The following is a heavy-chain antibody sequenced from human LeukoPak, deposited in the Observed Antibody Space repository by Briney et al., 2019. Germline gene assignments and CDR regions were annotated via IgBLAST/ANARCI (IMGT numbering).Heavy chain of an antibody. Sequence: GASLKISCKGSGYSFTTCWIGWVRQMPGKGLEWMGIIYPGDSDTRYSPSFQDQVTISADKSISTAYLQWSSLKASDTAMYYCARHRGLALAHDAFDIWGQGTMVTVSS. V-gene: IGHV5-51*01. CDR2: IYPGDSDT. J-gene: IGHJ3*02. CDR3: ARHRGLALAHDAFDI. D-gene: IGHD6-19*01. CDR1: GYSFTTCW.